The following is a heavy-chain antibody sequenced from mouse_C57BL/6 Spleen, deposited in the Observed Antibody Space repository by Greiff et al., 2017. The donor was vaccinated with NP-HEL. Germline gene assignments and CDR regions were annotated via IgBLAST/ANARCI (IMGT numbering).Heavy chain of an antibody. CDR1: W. Sequence: QVQLQQPGAELVKPGASVKLSYWMHWVKQRPGRGLEWIGRIDPNSGGTKYNEKFKSKATLTVDKPSSTAYMQLSSLTSEDSAVYYCARSYYGSSYWYFDVWGTGTTVTVSS. J-gene: IGHJ1*03. V-gene: IGHV1-72*01. CDR3: ARSYYGSSYWYFDV. D-gene: IGHD1-1*01. CDR2: IDPNSGGT.